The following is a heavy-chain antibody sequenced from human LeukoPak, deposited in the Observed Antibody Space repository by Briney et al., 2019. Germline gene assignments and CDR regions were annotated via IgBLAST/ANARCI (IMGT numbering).Heavy chain of an antibody. V-gene: IGHV4-4*09. CDR3: ARHARRDAYNPNDY. D-gene: IGHD5-24*01. CDR1: GGSISSYY. CDR2: IHSTGTT. Sequence: SETLSLSCTVSGGSISSYYWSWIRQPPGKELQWIGYIHSTGTTKFNPSLECRVTMSVDTSKNQFSLKLSSVTAADTAVYYCARHARRDAYNPNDYWGQGTLVTDSS. J-gene: IGHJ4*02.